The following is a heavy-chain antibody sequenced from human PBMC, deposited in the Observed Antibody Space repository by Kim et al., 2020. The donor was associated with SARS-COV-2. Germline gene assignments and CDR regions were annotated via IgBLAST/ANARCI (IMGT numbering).Heavy chain of an antibody. Sequence: SETLSLTCTVSGVSISTYYWSWIRQTPGKGLEWIGYFYSRGTTNYNPSLKSRVTISVDTSKSQFSLRLSSVTAADTAVYYCVSASSGSYPQFDYWGQGALVTVSS. D-gene: IGHD3-22*01. CDR2: FYSRGTT. CDR3: VSASSGSYPQFDY. J-gene: IGHJ4*02. CDR1: GVSISTYY. V-gene: IGHV4-59*08.